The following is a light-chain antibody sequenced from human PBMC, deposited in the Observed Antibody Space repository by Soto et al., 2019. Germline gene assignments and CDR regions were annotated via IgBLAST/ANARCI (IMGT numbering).Light chain of an antibody. CDR1: SSDVGSYNL. J-gene: IGLJ1*01. Sequence: QSVLPQPASVTGSPGQAITISCTGTSSDVGSYNLVSWYQQHPGKAPKLMIYEGSKRPSGVSNRFSGSKSGNTASLTISGLQAEDEADYYCCSYAGSSTYVFGTGTK. CDR3: CSYAGSSTYV. V-gene: IGLV2-23*01. CDR2: EGS.